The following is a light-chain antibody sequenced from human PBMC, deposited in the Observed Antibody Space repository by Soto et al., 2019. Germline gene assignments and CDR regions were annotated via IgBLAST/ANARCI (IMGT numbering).Light chain of an antibody. CDR1: QSISTY. V-gene: IGKV1-39*01. Sequence: QMPQSPTSLSTFVGGSVTITCRASQSISTYLNWYQKKLGKAPNLLIYAASSLQSEVPSRFSGSGSGTDFTLTITSLQPEDFATYYCQQSYGTPITFGQGTRLEI. J-gene: IGKJ5*01. CDR2: AAS. CDR3: QQSYGTPIT.